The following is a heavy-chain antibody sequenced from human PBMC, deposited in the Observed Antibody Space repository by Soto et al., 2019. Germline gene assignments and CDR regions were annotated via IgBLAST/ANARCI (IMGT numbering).Heavy chain of an antibody. J-gene: IGHJ5*02. CDR2: IYSGGST. V-gene: IGHV3-53*01. CDR1: GFTVSSNY. CDR3: ARGQEGPYYYDSSGNGWFDP. Sequence: EVQLVESGGGLIQPGGSLRLSCAASGFTVSSNYMSWVRQAPGKGLEWVSVIYSGGSTYYADSVKGRFTISRDNSKNTLYLQMNSLRAEDTAVYYCARGQEGPYYYDSSGNGWFDPWGQGTLVTVSS. D-gene: IGHD3-22*01.